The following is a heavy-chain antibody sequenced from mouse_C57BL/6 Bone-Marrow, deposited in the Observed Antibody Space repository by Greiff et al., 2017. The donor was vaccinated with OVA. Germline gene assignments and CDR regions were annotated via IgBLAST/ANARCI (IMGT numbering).Heavy chain of an antibody. Sequence: EVKVEESGAELVRPGASVKLSCTASGFNIKDDNMHWVKQRPEQGLEWIGWIDPENGDTEYASKFQGKATITADTSSNTAYLQLSSLTSEDTAVYYCTTWVGNYLYYFDYWCQGTTLTVSS. CDR1: GFNIKDDN. D-gene: IGHD2-1*01. J-gene: IGHJ2*01. CDR2: IDPENGDT. CDR3: TTWVGNYLYYFDY. V-gene: IGHV14-4*01.